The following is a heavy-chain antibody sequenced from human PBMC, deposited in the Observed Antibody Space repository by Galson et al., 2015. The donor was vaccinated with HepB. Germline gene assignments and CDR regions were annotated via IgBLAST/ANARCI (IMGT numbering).Heavy chain of an antibody. Sequence: SLRLSCAASGFTFSDHWMHWVRQAPGKGLLWVSRIKNDGSSTTYADSVKGRFTISRDNAKNTLYLQMSSLSAEDTAVYYCARDRSDSGTYRGFEYWGQGALVTVSS. CDR2: IKNDGSST. CDR3: ARDRSDSGTYRGFEY. J-gene: IGHJ4*02. D-gene: IGHD1-26*01. CDR1: GFTFSDHW. V-gene: IGHV3-74*01.